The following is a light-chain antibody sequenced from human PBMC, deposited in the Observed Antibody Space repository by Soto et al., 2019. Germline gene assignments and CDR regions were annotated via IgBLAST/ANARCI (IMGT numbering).Light chain of an antibody. CDR1: SSDVGGYNY. CDR2: DVS. Sequence: QSVLTQPRSVSGSPGQSVTISCTGTSSDVGGYNYVSWYQQHPGKAPKFMIYDVSQRPSGVPDRFSGSKSGNTASLTISGLQAEDEADYYCCSYADSKRVFAGGTQLSVL. CDR3: CSYADSKRV. J-gene: IGLJ2*01. V-gene: IGLV2-11*01.